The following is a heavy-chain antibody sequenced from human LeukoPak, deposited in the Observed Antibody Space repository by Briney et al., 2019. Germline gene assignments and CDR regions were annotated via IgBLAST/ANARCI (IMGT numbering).Heavy chain of an antibody. CDR3: ARDGLPYYYYYMDV. CDR2: IKQDGSEK. CDR1: GFTFSSYW. D-gene: IGHD5-12*01. J-gene: IGHJ6*03. Sequence: PGGSLRLSCAASGFTFSSYWMSWVRQAPGKGLEWVANIKQDGSEKYYVDSVKGRFTISRDNAKNSLYLQMNSLRAEDTAVYYCARDGLPYYYYYMDVWGKGTTVTVSS. V-gene: IGHV3-7*01.